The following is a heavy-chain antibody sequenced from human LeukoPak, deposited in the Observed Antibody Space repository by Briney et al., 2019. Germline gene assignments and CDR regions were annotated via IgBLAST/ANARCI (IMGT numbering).Heavy chain of an antibody. Sequence: GGSLRLSCAASGFSLRVYNMNWVRQAPGKGVEWSSYIGCSGNTIHYADSVKGRFTISRDTGKNSLFLQMNTLRAEDTAVYYCARDPAIQTWLSAYYFDSWGQGTQVTVSS. CDR3: ARDPAIQTWLSAYYFDS. V-gene: IGHV3-48*01. CDR2: IGCSGNTI. CDR1: GFSLRVYN. D-gene: IGHD3-22*01. J-gene: IGHJ4*02.